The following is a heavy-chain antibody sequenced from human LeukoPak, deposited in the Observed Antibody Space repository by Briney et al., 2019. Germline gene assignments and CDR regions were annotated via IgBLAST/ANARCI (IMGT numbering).Heavy chain of an antibody. V-gene: IGHV4-34*01. D-gene: IGHD6-13*01. Sequence: SETLSLTCAVYGGCFSGYYWSWIRQPPGKGLEWIGQINHSGSTNYNPSLKSRVTISVDTSKNQFSLKLSSVTAADTAVYYCARVPGGGSSSWYADPWGQGTLVTVSS. CDR3: ARVPGGGSSSWYADP. J-gene: IGHJ5*02. CDR2: INHSGST. CDR1: GGCFSGYY.